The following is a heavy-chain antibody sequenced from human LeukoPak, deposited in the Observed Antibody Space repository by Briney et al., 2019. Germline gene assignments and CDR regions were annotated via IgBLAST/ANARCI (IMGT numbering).Heavy chain of an antibody. D-gene: IGHD3-3*01. CDR3: ARAVTQLTLFGVVIANYFDS. CDR1: GGSISSHY. J-gene: IGHJ4*02. V-gene: IGHV4-59*11. Sequence: PSETLSLTCTVSGGSISSHYWSWIRQPPGKGLEWIGYIYSSGSTNYNPSLKSRVTISVDTSKNQFSLKLSSVTAADTAVYYCARAVTQLTLFGVVIANYFDSWGQGTLVTVSS. CDR2: IYSSGST.